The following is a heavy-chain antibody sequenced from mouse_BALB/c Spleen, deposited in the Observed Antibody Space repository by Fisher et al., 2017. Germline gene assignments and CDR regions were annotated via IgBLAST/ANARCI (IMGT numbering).Heavy chain of an antibody. V-gene: IGHV1-15*01. CDR3: TRFGNPWYFDV. J-gene: IGHJ1*01. Sequence: KFKGKATLTADKSSSTAYMELSSLTSEDSAVYYCTRFGNPWYFDVWGAGTTVTVSS. D-gene: IGHD2-1*01.